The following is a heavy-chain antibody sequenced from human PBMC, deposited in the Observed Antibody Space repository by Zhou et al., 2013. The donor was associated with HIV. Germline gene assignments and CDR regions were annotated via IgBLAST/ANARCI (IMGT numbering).Heavy chain of an antibody. J-gene: IGHJ4*02. Sequence: VQLQQWGAGLLKPSETLSLTCAVSGYSLSSGYYWGWIRQPPGKGLEWIGSIYHSGSTYYNPSLKSRVTMSVDTSKNQFSLKLSSVTAADTAVYYCARAGSGWYLSFFDYVGPGNPAHRLL. CDR2: IYHSGST. V-gene: IGHV4-38-2*01. CDR1: GYSLSSGYY. D-gene: IGHD6-19*01. CDR3: ARAGSGWYLSFFDY.